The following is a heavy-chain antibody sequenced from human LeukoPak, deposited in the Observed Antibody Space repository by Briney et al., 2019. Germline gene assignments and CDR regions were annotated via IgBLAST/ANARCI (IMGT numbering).Heavy chain of an antibody. J-gene: IGHJ6*03. D-gene: IGHD2-2*01. CDR1: GYSISSGYY. CDR3: ARHRRYCSSTSCDYYYMDV. Sequence: PSETLSLTCAVSGYSISSGYYWGWIRQPPGKGLEWIGSIYHSGSTYYNPSLKSRVTISVYTSKNQFSLKLSSVTAADTAVYYCARHRRYCSSTSCDYYYMDVWGKGTTVTVSS. V-gene: IGHV4-38-2*01. CDR2: IYHSGST.